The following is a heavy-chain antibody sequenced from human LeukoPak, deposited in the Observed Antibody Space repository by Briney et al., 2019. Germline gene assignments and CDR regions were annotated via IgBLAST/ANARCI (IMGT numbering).Heavy chain of an antibody. V-gene: IGHV3-21*01. D-gene: IGHD4-17*01. CDR1: GFTFSSYS. CDR2: ISSSSSYI. J-gene: IGHJ4*02. CDR3: ARGVHGAQPGFVY. Sequence: GGSLRLSCAASGFTFSSYSMNWVRQAPGKGLEWVSSISSSSSYIYYADSVKGRFTISRDNAKNSLYLQMDSLRAEDTAVYYCARGVHGAQPGFVYWGQGTLVTVSS.